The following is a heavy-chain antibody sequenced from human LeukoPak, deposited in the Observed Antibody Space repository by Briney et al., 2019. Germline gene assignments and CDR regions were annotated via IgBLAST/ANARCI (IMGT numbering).Heavy chain of an antibody. CDR1: GFIFSNFW. V-gene: IGHV3-74*01. Sequence: RPGGSLRLSCAASGFIFSNFWMHWVRQVPGKGLVWVSHINSDGRTTDYADSVRGRFTISRDNAKNTLYLQMNRLTVEDTAVYYCGRGMRGYYGLDYWGQGSLVTVSS. D-gene: IGHD3-10*01. CDR3: GRGMRGYYGLDY. CDR2: INSDGRTT. J-gene: IGHJ4*02.